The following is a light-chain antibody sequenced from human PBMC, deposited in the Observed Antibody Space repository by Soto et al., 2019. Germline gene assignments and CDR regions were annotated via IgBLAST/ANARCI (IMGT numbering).Light chain of an antibody. J-gene: IGKJ1*01. CDR3: QKSYSTPRK. CDR1: QGISSY. V-gene: IGKV1-9*01. Sequence: DIQLTPSPSFLSASVGYRVTITCLASQGISSYLAWYQQKPGKAPKLLIYKASTLKSGVPSRFSGSGSGTEFTLTISSLQPEDFATYYCQKSYSTPRKFGQGTTVDIK. CDR2: KAS.